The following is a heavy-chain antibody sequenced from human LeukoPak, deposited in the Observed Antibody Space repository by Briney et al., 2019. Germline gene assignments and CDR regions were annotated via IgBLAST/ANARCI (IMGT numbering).Heavy chain of an antibody. CDR2: IYYSGST. D-gene: IGHD1-26*01. CDR3: ARCPWDLLGVGYFDY. CDR1: GGSISSYY. V-gene: IGHV4-59*01. Sequence: SETLSLTCTVSGGSISSYYWSWIRQPPGKGLEWIGYIYYSGSTNYNPSLKSRVTISVDTSKNQFSLKLSSVTAADTAVYYCARCPWDLLGVGYFDYWGQGTLVTVSS. J-gene: IGHJ4*02.